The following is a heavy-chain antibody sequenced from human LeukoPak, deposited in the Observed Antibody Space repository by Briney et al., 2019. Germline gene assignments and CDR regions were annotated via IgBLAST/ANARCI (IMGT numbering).Heavy chain of an antibody. CDR3: ARSGFSGFVAVAGYY. CDR2: INPNSGGT. CDR1: GYTFTGYY. Sequence: ASVKVSCKASGYTFTGYYMHWVRQAPGQGLEWMGWINPNSGGTNYAQKFQGRVTMTRDTSISTAYMELSRLRSDDTAVYYCARSGFSGFVAVAGYYWGQGTLVTVSS. V-gene: IGHV1-2*02. D-gene: IGHD6-19*01. J-gene: IGHJ4*02.